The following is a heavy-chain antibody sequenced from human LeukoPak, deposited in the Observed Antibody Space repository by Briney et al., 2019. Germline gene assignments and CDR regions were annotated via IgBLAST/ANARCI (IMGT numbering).Heavy chain of an antibody. J-gene: IGHJ6*04. CDR1: GGSISSYY. Sequence: SETLSLTCTVSGGSISSYYWSWIRQPPGKGLEWIGYIYYSGSTNYNPSLKSRVTISVDTSKSQFSLKLSSVTAADTAVYYCAGENYYGSGPVLDVWGKGTTVTVSS. D-gene: IGHD3-10*01. CDR3: AGENYYGSGPVLDV. CDR2: IYYSGST. V-gene: IGHV4-59*01.